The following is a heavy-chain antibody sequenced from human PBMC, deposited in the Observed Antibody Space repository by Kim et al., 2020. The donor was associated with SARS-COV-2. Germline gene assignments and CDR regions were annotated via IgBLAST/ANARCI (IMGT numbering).Heavy chain of an antibody. D-gene: IGHD6-13*01. Sequence: GESLKISCKGSGYSFTSYWIGWVRQMPGKGLEWMGIIYPGDSDTRYSPSFQGQVTISADKSISTAYLQWSSLKASDTAMYYCARHVGAAGWGPALDYWGQGTLVTVSS. CDR2: IYPGDSDT. J-gene: IGHJ4*02. V-gene: IGHV5-51*01. CDR1: GYSFTSYW. CDR3: ARHVGAAGWGPALDY.